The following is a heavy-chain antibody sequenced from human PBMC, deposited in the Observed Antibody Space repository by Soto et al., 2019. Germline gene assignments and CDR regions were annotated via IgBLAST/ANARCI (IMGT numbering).Heavy chain of an antibody. J-gene: IGHJ6*02. V-gene: IGHV5-10-1*01. CDR1: GYSFTSYW. CDR3: ASSMRDFWSGNYGMDV. Sequence: GESLKISCKGSGYSFTSYWISWVRQMPGKGLEWMGRIDPSDSYTNYSPSFQGHVTISADKSISTAYLQWSSLKASDTAMYYCASSMRDFWSGNYGMDVWGQGTTVTSP. D-gene: IGHD3-3*01. CDR2: IDPSDSYT.